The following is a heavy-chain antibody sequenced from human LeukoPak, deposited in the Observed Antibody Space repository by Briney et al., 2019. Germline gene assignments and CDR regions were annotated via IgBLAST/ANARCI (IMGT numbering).Heavy chain of an antibody. J-gene: IGHJ4*02. CDR1: GYTLTSYG. CDR2: ISAYNCNT. Sequence: AAVKVSCKASGYTLTSYGISWVRQAPGQGLAWMGWISAYNCNTNYAQKLQGRVTMTTDTSTSTAYMELRSLRSDDPAVYYCARELPRGYCSGGSCYGYWGQGTLVTVSS. D-gene: IGHD2-15*01. CDR3: ARELPRGYCSGGSCYGY. V-gene: IGHV1-18*01.